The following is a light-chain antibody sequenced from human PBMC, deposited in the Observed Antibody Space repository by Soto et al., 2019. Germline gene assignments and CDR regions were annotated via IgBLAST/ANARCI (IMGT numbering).Light chain of an antibody. J-gene: IGKJ1*01. CDR2: AAS. CDR3: QQYNSYSGT. CDR1: QSISSY. V-gene: IGKV1-39*01. Sequence: IQMTQSPSSLSASVGERVPLTCLASQSISSYLNWYQQKPGKAPKVLIYAASSLQSGVPSRFSGSGSGTASTLTISSLQPDDFATYYCQQYNSYSGTFGQGTKVDIK.